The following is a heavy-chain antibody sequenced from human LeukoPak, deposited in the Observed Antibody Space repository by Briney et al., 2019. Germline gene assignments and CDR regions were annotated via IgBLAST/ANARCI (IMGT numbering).Heavy chain of an antibody. J-gene: IGHJ4*02. D-gene: IGHD3-10*01. CDR2: IYPSDSDT. CDR1: GYTFSTNW. V-gene: IGHV5-51*01. CDR3: ARIYRGNFDH. Sequence: GESLKISCKGSGYTFSTNWIGWVRQMPGKGLEWMGIIYPSDSDTTYSPSFQGQVTISVDKSISTAYLQWRSLKASDTAMYYCARIYRGNFDHWGQGPLVSVFS.